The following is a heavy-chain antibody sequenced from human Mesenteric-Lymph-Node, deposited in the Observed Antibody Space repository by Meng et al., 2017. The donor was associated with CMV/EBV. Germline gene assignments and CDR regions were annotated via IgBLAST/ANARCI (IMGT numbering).Heavy chain of an antibody. V-gene: IGHV3-20*04. CDR1: GFTFDDYD. CDR2: INWNGGST. CDR3: ARDGLAVAEG. Sequence: GESLKISCAASGFTFDDYDMNWVRQAPGKGLEWVSGINWNGGSTGYADSVKGRFTISRDNAKNSLHLQMNSLRAEDTALYYCARDGLAVAEGWGQGTLVTVSS. D-gene: IGHD6-19*01. J-gene: IGHJ4*02.